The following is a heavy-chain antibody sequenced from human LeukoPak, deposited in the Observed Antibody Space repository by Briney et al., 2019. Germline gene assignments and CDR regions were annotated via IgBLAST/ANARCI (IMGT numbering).Heavy chain of an antibody. CDR2: IYYSGST. V-gene: IGHV4-59*01. J-gene: IGHJ4*02. D-gene: IGHD2-15*01. Sequence: SGTLSLTCTVSGGSISSYYWSWIRQPPGKGLEWIGYIYYSGSTNYNPSLKSRVTISVDTSKNQFSLKLSSVTAADTAGYYCARVGPLVEVDWGQGTLVTVSS. CDR3: ARVGPLVEVD. CDR1: GGSISSYY.